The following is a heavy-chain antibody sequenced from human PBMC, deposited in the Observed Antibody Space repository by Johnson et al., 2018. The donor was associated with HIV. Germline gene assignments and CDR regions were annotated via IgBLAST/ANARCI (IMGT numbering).Heavy chain of an antibody. V-gene: IGHV3-30*18. Sequence: QVQLVESGGGVVQPGGSLRLSCATSGFTLSNYGIHWVRQAPGKGLEWVAVISYDGRIPSHADSVKGRFTISRDDSKNTLYLQMNSMNVEDTALYYCAKGSGYYAAFDIWGQGTMVTVSS. CDR1: GFTLSNYG. CDR2: ISYDGRIP. CDR3: AKGSGYYAAFDI. D-gene: IGHD3-22*01. J-gene: IGHJ3*02.